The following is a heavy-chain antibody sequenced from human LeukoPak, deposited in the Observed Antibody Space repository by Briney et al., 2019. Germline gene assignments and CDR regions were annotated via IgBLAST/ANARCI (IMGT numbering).Heavy chain of an antibody. D-gene: IGHD6-19*01. Sequence: GGSLRLSCAASGFTVSSNYMSWVRQAPGKGLEWVSAISDSGGSTYYADSVKGRFTISRDNSKNTLYLQMNSLRAEDTAVYYCAKVSSGWYYFDYWGQGTLVTVSS. J-gene: IGHJ4*02. CDR3: AKVSSGWYYFDY. CDR1: GFTVSSNY. CDR2: ISDSGGST. V-gene: IGHV3-23*01.